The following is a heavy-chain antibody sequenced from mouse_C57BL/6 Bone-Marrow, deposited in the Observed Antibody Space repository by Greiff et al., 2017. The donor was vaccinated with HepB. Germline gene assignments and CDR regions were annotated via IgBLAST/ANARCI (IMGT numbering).Heavy chain of an antibody. CDR1: GYTFTSYG. Sequence: VQLQQSGAELARPGASVKLSCKASGYTFTSYGISWVKQRTGQGLEWIGEIYPRSGNTYYNEKFKCKATLTADKSSSTAYMELRSLTSEDSAVYFCARLGNYEAMDYWGQGTSVTVSS. V-gene: IGHV1-81*01. CDR3: ARLGNYEAMDY. D-gene: IGHD2-1*01. J-gene: IGHJ4*01. CDR2: IYPRSGNT.